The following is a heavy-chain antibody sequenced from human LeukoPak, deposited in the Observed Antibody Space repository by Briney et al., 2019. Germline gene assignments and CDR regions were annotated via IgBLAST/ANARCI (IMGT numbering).Heavy chain of an antibody. D-gene: IGHD3-10*01. V-gene: IGHV3-23*01. CDR2: ISGGGGST. Sequence: GGSLRLSCAASGFTFSTYGMNWVRQAPGKGLEWVSAISGGGGSTYYADSVEGRFTISRDNSKNTLYLQMNSLRAEDTAVYYCAKDLYGSGSYRFDYWGQGTLVTVSS. CDR1: GFTFSTYG. J-gene: IGHJ4*02. CDR3: AKDLYGSGSYRFDY.